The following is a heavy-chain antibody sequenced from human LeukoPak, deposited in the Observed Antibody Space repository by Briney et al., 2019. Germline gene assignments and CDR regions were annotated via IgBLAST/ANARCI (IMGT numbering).Heavy chain of an antibody. Sequence: SVKVSCKASGYTFTGYYMHWVRQAPGQGLEWMGWISPNSGGTNYAQKFQGRVTMTRDTSISTAYMELSRLRSDDTAVYYCARGMDYSNYVGFDYYYYGMDVWGQGTTDTVSS. J-gene: IGHJ6*02. CDR3: ARGMDYSNYVGFDYYYYGMDV. CDR2: ISPNSGGT. D-gene: IGHD4-11*01. V-gene: IGHV1-2*02. CDR1: GYTFTGYY.